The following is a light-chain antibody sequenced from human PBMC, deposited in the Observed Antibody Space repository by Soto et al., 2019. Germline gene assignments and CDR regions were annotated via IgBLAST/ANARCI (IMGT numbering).Light chain of an antibody. V-gene: IGKV3-15*01. CDR2: GAS. CDR3: HQYNEWRT. J-gene: IGKJ1*01. Sequence: EIVMTQSPATLSVSPGERATLSCRASQSVSSNLAWYQQKPGQAPRLLIYGASTRATGIPARFSGSGSGTEFTLTISSLQSEDVAVYYCHQYNEWRTFGPGTKVDIK. CDR1: QSVSSN.